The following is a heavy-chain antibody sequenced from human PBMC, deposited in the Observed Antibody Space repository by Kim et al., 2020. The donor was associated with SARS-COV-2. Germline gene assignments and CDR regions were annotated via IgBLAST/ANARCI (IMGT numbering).Heavy chain of an antibody. V-gene: IGHV3-23*01. J-gene: IGHJ6*02. Sequence: AGSVKGRFTISRDNSKNTLYLQMNTLRAEDTALYYCARGRYSSAYSAVGVWGQGTTVTVTS. CDR3: ARGRYSSAYSAVGV. D-gene: IGHD5-18*01.